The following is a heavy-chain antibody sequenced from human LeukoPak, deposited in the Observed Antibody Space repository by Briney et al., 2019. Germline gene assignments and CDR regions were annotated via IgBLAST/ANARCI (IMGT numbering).Heavy chain of an antibody. CDR3: ATEYSYGYFFDY. Sequence: SETLSLTCTVSSGSISFYYWSWIRQSRGKGLEWIGYIYDSGSANYNPSLKKRVTISIDTSKNQFSLRLSSVTAADTALYYCATEYSYGYFFDYWGQGTLVTVSS. CDR1: SGSISFYY. V-gene: IGHV4-59*01. J-gene: IGHJ4*02. CDR2: IYDSGSA. D-gene: IGHD5-18*01.